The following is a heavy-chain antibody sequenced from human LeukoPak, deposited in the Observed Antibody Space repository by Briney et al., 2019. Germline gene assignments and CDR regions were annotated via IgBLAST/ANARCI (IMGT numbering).Heavy chain of an antibody. CDR2: ISGSGGST. CDR3: AKDRGGPSSSSGLFDY. D-gene: IGHD6-6*01. CDR1: GLTFSSSW. Sequence: PGGSLRLSCAVSGLTFSSSWMDWVRQAPGKGLEWVSGISGSGGSTYYADSVKGRFTISRDNSKNTLYLQMNSLRAEDTAVYYCAKDRGGPSSSSGLFDYWGQGTLVTVSS. J-gene: IGHJ4*02. V-gene: IGHV3-23*01.